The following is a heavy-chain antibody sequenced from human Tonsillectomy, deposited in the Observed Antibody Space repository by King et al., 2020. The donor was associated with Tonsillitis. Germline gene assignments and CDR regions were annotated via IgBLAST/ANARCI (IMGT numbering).Heavy chain of an antibody. CDR2: FSTDNGNT. Sequence: VQLVQSGAEVKKPGASVKVSCKASGYTFTSHGISWVRQAPGQCLEWMGWFSTDNGNTNYAQKLQGRVTMTTDTSTSTAYMELRSLRSDDTAVYYCARVIAPPGYHGVDVWGQGTTVTVSS. CDR1: GYTFTSHG. D-gene: IGHD6-6*01. CDR3: ARVIAPPGYHGVDV. J-gene: IGHJ6*02. V-gene: IGHV1-18*01.